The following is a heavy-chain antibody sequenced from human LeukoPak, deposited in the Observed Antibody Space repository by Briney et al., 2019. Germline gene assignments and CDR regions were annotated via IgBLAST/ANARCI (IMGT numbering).Heavy chain of an antibody. CDR3: AREYSSGWYCFDY. D-gene: IGHD6-19*01. CDR1: GYTLTGYY. J-gene: IGHJ4*02. V-gene: IGHV1-2*02. Sequence: ASVKVSCKASGYTLTGYYMHWVRQAPGQGLEWMGWMNPNSGGTNYAQKFQGRVTMTRDTSISTAYMELSRLRSDDTAVYYCAREYSSGWYCFDYWGXGTLVTVSS. CDR2: MNPNSGGT.